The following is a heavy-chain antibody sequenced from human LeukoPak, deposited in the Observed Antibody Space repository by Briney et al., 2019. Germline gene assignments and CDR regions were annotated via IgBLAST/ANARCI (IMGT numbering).Heavy chain of an antibody. CDR3: ASQSATIEGVDY. V-gene: IGHV4-4*07. CDR2: IYTSGST. J-gene: IGHJ4*02. CDR1: GGSISSYY. Sequence: SETLSLTCTVSGGSISSYYWSWIRQPAGKGLEWIGRIYTSGSTNYNPSLKSRVTISVDTSKNQFSLKLSSVTAADTAVYYCASQSATIEGVDYWGQGTLVTVSS. D-gene: IGHD5-12*01.